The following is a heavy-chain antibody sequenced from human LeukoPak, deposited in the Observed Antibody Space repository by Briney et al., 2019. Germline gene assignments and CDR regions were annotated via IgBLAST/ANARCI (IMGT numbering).Heavy chain of an antibody. V-gene: IGHV1-2*02. CDR1: GYTFTGYY. Sequence: ASVKVSCKASGYTFTGYYMHWVRQAPGQGLEWMGWINPNSGGTNYAQKFQGRVTMTRDTSISTAYMELSRLRSDDTAVYYCARDPYYGSGSSNYYYYYGMDVWAKGPRSPSP. CDR3: ARDPYYGSGSSNYYYYYGMDV. CDR2: INPNSGGT. D-gene: IGHD3-10*01. J-gene: IGHJ6*02.